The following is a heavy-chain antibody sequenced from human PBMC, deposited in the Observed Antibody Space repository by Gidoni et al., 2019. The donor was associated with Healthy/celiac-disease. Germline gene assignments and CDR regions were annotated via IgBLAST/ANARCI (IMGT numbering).Heavy chain of an antibody. D-gene: IGHD1-26*01. CDR3: ARDLRGATKSYYFDY. CDR1: GFHFSSYS. CDR2: ISRSSSYI. V-gene: IGHV3-21*01. J-gene: IGHJ4*02. Sequence: EVQLVESGGGLVKPGGSLRLSCSASGFHFSSYSMNWVRQATGKGLEWVSAISRSSSYIYYADSVKGRFTIARDNAKNSLYLQMNSLRAEDTAVYYCARDLRGATKSYYFDYWGQGTLVTVSS.